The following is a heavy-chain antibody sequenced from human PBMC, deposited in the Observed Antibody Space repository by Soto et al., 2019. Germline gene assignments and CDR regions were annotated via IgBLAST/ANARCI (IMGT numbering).Heavy chain of an antibody. V-gene: IGHV3-21*01. CDR3: ARDQKSPASLYGMDV. J-gene: IGHJ6*02. CDR2: ISSSSSYI. CDR1: GFTFSGYS. Sequence: GGSLRLSCAASGFTFSGYSMNWVRQAPGKGLEGVASISSSSSYIYYADAVKGRFTISRDNAENSLDLQMNSLRAEDTAVYYCARDQKSPASLYGMDVWGQGTTVTVSS.